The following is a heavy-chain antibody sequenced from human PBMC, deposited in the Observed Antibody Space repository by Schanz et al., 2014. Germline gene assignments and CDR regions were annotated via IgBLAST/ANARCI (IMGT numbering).Heavy chain of an antibody. J-gene: IGHJ3*01. CDR3: ARGREVVAKIFDV. CDR2: ISSSSSYT. Sequence: QVQLVESGGGLVKPGGSLRLSCAASGLTFSDYYMSWIRQAPGKGLEWVSYISSSSSYTNYADSVKGRFTISRDNAKNSLYLQMNSLRAEDTGVYYCARGREVVAKIFDVWGQGTMDTVSS. CDR1: GLTFSDYY. V-gene: IGHV3-11*06. D-gene: IGHD3-22*01.